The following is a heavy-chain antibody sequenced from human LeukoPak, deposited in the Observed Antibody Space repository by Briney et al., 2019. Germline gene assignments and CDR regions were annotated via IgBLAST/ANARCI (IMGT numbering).Heavy chain of an antibody. J-gene: IGHJ6*02. CDR1: GGSISSYY. D-gene: IGHD2-2*01. Sequence: KTSETLSLTCTVSGGSISSYYWSWIRQPPGKGLEWIGYIYYSGSTNYNPSLKSRVTISVTTSKNQFSLKLSSVTAADTAVYYCATSRSSTYYYYGMDVWGQGTTVTVSS. V-gene: IGHV4-59*08. CDR3: ATSRSSTYYYYGMDV. CDR2: IYYSGST.